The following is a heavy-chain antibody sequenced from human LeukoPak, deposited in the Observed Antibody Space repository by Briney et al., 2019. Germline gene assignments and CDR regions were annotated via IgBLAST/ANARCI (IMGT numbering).Heavy chain of an antibody. V-gene: IGHV4-4*07. CDR3: ARWYYDFWSGYYVDY. CDR2: IYTSGST. Sequence: SETLSLTCTVSGGSISSYYWSWIRQPAGKGLEWIGRIYTSGSTNYNPSLKSRVTMSVDTSKNQFSLKLSSVTAADTAVYYCARWYYDFWSGYYVDYWGQGTLVTVSS. J-gene: IGHJ4*02. CDR1: GGSISSYY. D-gene: IGHD3-3*01.